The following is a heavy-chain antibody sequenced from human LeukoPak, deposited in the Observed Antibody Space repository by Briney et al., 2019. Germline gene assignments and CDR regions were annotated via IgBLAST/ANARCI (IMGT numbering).Heavy chain of an antibody. V-gene: IGHV3-11*04. D-gene: IGHD3-16*01. CDR3: ATVGRRWGLQH. Sequence: GGSLRLSCAPSGVIFSNYYMSWIRQAPGKGLKWISYISSIGTTTDYADSVKGRFTISRDNAKNSLDLQMNSLRAEDMAVYYCATVGRRWGLQHWGQGILVTVSS. CDR1: GVIFSNYY. CDR2: ISSIGTTT. J-gene: IGHJ1*01.